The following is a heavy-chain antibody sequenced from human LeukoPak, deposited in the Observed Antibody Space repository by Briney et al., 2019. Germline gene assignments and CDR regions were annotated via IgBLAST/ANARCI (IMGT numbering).Heavy chain of an antibody. CDR3: ARSHVYYYDSSGYYYVPFDY. V-gene: IGHV4-59*08. D-gene: IGHD3-22*01. CDR2: IYYSGST. Sequence: SETLSLTCTVSGGSISSYYWSRIRQPPGKGLEWIGYIYYSGSTNYNPSLKSRVTISVDTSKNQFSLKLTSVTAADTAVYYCARSHVYYYDSSGYYYVPFDYWGQGTLVTVSS. J-gene: IGHJ4*02. CDR1: GGSISSYY.